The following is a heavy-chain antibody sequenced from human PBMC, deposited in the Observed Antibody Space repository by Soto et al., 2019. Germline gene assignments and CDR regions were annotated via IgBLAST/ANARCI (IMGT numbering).Heavy chain of an antibody. V-gene: IGHV3-7*01. CDR2: IKPDESEK. Sequence: EVQLVESGGGLVQPGGSLRPSCTASGFTFSDSWMTWVRQAPGKGLEWVARIKPDESEKKYADSVKGRFSISRDNAKNSIYLQMYSLRGEDTAVYYCVRGGSNYASWGQRTLVTVSS. CDR3: VRGGSNYAS. CDR1: GFTFSDSW. D-gene: IGHD4-4*01. J-gene: IGHJ5*02.